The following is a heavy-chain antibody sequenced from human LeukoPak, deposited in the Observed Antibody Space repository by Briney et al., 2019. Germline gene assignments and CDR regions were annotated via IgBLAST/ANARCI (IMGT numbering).Heavy chain of an antibody. V-gene: IGHV4-59*08. Sequence: SETLSLTCTVSGGSISSYYWSWIRQPPGKGLEWIGYIYYSGSTYYNPSLKSRVTISVDTSKNQFSLKLSSVTAADTAVYYCARLKADFWSGYYAEYNWFDPWGQGTLVTVSS. CDR2: IYYSGST. D-gene: IGHD3-3*01. J-gene: IGHJ5*02. CDR1: GGSISSYY. CDR3: ARLKADFWSGYYAEYNWFDP.